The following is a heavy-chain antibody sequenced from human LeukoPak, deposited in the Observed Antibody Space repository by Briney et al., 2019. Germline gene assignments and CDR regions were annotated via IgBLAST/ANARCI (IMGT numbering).Heavy chain of an antibody. CDR3: LVTTRSRGFDY. J-gene: IGHJ4*02. V-gene: IGHV3-7*01. CDR1: GFTFSSYW. CDR2: IRQDGSVQ. D-gene: IGHD1/OR15-1a*01. Sequence: GGSLRLSCAASGFTFSSYWMSRVRQAPGKGLEWVANIRQDGSVQNYVDSVKGRFTISRDNPKNSVYLQMSSLRAEDTAVYYCLVTTRSRGFDYWGQGTLVTVSS.